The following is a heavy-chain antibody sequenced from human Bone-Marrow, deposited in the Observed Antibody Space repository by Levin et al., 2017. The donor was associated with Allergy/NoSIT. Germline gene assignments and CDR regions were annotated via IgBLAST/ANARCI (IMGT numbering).Heavy chain of an antibody. Sequence: GASVKVSCKASGYTFTRYDINWVRQAIGQGLEWMGWMNPNSGNTGYAPKFQGRVTMTRNTSTGTAFMELTSLRSEDTAVYYCTRGACDSNYHFYMDVWGKGTTVTVSS. J-gene: IGHJ6*03. CDR3: TRGACDSNYHFYMDV. D-gene: IGHD4-11*01. V-gene: IGHV1-8*01. CDR1: GYTFTRYD. CDR2: MNPNSGNT.